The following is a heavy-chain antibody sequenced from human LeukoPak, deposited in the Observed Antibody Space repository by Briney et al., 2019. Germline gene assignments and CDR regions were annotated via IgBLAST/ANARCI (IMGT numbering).Heavy chain of an antibody. Sequence: PGRSLRLSCGASGFTFSSNAIHWVRQAPGKGLEWVAEISYDGGNTYYADSVKGRFTISRDNSKNTLYLQMNSLRAEDTAVYYCAKEGTGIHFDYWGQGTLVTVSS. D-gene: IGHD1-1*01. J-gene: IGHJ4*02. CDR2: ISYDGGNT. CDR3: AKEGTGIHFDY. V-gene: IGHV3-30-3*01. CDR1: GFTFSSNA.